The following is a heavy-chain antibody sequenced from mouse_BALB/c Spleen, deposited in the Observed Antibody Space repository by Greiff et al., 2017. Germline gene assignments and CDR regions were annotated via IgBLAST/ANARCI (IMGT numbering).Heavy chain of an antibody. CDR3: ASQDPHYYGSSLYAMDY. V-gene: IGHV1-14*01. J-gene: IGHJ4*01. D-gene: IGHD1-1*01. CDR2: INPYNDGT. Sequence: VQLQQSGPELVKPGASVKMSCKASGYTFTSYVMHWVKQKPGQGLEWIGYINPYNDGTKYNEKFKGKATLTSDKSSSTAYMELSSLTSEDSAVYYCASQDPHYYGSSLYAMDYWGQGTSVTVSS. CDR1: GYTFTSYV.